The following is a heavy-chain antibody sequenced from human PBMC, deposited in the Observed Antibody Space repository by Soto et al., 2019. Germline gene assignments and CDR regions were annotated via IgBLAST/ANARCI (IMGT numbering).Heavy chain of an antibody. J-gene: IGHJ6*02. Sequence: SVKVSCKASGGTFSSYAISWVRQAPGQGLEWMGGIIPIFGTANYAQKFQGRVTITADESTSTAYMELSSLRSEDTAVYYCASDYDSTHLNYYYYGMDVWGQGTTVTVSS. CDR2: IIPIFGTA. CDR1: GGTFSSYA. CDR3: ASDYDSTHLNYYYYGMDV. D-gene: IGHD3-22*01. V-gene: IGHV1-69*13.